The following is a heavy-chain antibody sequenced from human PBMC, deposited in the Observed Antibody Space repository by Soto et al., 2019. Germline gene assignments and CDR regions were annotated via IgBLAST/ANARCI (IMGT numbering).Heavy chain of an antibody. CDR3: ARLAVDFYYYWFDF. CDR2: VSHSGTP. J-gene: IGHJ5*01. V-gene: IGHV4-38-2*01. CDR1: GLSISSGHH. Sequence: PSETLSLTCEVSGLSISSGHHWGWIRQPPGKGLEWIGSVSHSGTPYYSPSLQSRLTMSVDASKNHLSLRLTSVTAADTAAYFCARLAVDFYYYWFDFWGRGTLVTVSS. D-gene: IGHD3-10*01.